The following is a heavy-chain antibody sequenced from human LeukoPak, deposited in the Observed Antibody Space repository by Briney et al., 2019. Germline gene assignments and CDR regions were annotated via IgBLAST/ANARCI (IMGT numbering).Heavy chain of an antibody. V-gene: IGHV3-23*01. CDR1: GFTFSSYA. D-gene: IGHD3-9*01. CDR3: AKREENFDWLLLYFDY. Sequence: PGGSLRLSCAASGFTFSSYAMSWVRQAPGKGLEWVSAISGSGGSTYYADSVKGRFTISRDNSKNTLYLQMNSLRAEDTAVYYCAKREENFDWLLLYFDYWGQGTLVTVSS. J-gene: IGHJ4*02. CDR2: ISGSGGST.